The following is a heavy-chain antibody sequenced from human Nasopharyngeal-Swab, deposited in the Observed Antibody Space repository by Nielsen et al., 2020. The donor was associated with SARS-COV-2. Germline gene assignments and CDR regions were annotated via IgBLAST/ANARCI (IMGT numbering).Heavy chain of an antibody. D-gene: IGHD2-21*02. CDR1: GFTFSNCA. J-gene: IGHJ6*03. V-gene: IGHV3-11*01. Sequence: GESLKISCAASGFTFSNCAMNWIRQAPGKGLEWVSYISSSGSTIYYADSVKGRFTISRDNAKNSLYLQMNSLRAEDTAVYYCARSKKDIVVVTRYMDVWGKGTTVTVSS. CDR2: ISSSGSTI. CDR3: ARSKKDIVVVTRYMDV.